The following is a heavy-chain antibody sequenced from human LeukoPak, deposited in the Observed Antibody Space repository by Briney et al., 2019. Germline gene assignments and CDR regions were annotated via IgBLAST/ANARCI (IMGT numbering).Heavy chain of an antibody. V-gene: IGHV4-34*01. CDR1: GGSFSGYY. D-gene: IGHD3-22*01. J-gene: IGHJ4*02. Sequence: SETLSLTCAVYGGSFSGYYWSWIRQPPGKGLEWIGEINHSGSINYNPSLKSRVTISVDTSKNQFSLKLSSVTAADTAVYYCARGRDSSGCNFDYWGQGTPVTVSS. CDR3: ARGRDSSGCNFDY. CDR2: INHSGSI.